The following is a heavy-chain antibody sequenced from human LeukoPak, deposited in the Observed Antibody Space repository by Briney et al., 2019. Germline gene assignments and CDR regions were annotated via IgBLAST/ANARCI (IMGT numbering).Heavy chain of an antibody. CDR2: IYPDDSNT. V-gene: IGHV5-51*01. CDR1: GYNFPIYW. Sequence: GESLKISCQGSGYNFPIYWIGWVRQMPGQGLEWMGIIYPDDSNTIYGPSFQGQVTISADKFINTAYLEWSSLKASDTAIYYCARQGAAGKYYYYYMDVWGKGPRSPSP. CDR3: ARQGAAGKYYYYYMDV. J-gene: IGHJ6*03. D-gene: IGHD6-13*01.